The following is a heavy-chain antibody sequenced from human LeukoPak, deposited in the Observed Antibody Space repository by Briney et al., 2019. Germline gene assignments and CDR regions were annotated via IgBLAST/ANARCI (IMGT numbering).Heavy chain of an antibody. J-gene: IGHJ4*02. CDR1: GFTFSSYG. CDR2: IRYDGSNK. CDR3: AKDPSICGGDCYYDY. D-gene: IGHD2-21*02. V-gene: IGHV3-30*02. Sequence: GGPLRLSCAASGFTFSSYGMHWVRQAPGKGLEWVAFIRYDGSNKYYADSVKGRFTISRDNSKNTLYLQMNSLRAEDTAVYYCAKDPSICGGDCYYDYWGQGTLVTVSS.